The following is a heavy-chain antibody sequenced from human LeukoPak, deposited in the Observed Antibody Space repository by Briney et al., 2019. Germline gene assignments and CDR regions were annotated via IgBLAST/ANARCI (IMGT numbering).Heavy chain of an antibody. J-gene: IGHJ5*02. Sequence: SETLSLTCSVSGGTISSYNRSWIRQPPGKGLEWIGYIYYSGSTNYNPSLKSRVTVSLDTSKNQFSLKLSSVTAADTAVYYCARHDSIVGGNWFDPWGQGTLATVSS. D-gene: IGHD1-26*01. V-gene: IGHV4-59*08. CDR1: GGTISSYN. CDR3: ARHDSIVGGNWFDP. CDR2: IYYSGST.